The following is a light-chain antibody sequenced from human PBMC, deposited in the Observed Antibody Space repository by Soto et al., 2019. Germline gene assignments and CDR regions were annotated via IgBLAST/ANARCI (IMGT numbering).Light chain of an antibody. CDR2: WAS. V-gene: IGKV4-1*01. J-gene: IGKJ3*01. Sequence: DIVMTQSPDSLAASLGERATINCKSSQSVLYSSNNKKYLAWYQQKPGQPPKALIYWASVRQSGVSDRFSGSVSATEVTLTIRSLKEEDGAVYDGQQLFGLTFTFGPGTKVDIK. CDR3: QQLFGLTFT. CDR1: QSVLYSSNNKKY.